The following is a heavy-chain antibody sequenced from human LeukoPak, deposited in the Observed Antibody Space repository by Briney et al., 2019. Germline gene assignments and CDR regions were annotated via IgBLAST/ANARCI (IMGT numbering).Heavy chain of an antibody. V-gene: IGHV3-21*04. CDR3: AKDHRDVGAYYFDY. CDR1: GFTFSSFG. D-gene: IGHD3-10*01. Sequence: GGSLRLSCAASGFTFSSFGMNWVRQAPGKGLEWVSSISSTSTYIYYADSVKGRFTISRDNSKNTLYLQMNSLRAEDTAVYYCAKDHRDVGAYYFDYWGQGTLVTVSS. J-gene: IGHJ4*02. CDR2: ISSTSTYI.